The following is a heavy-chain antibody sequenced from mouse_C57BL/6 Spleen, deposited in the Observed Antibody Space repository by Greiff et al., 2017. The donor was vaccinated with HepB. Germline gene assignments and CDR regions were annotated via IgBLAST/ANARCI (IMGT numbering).Heavy chain of an antibody. D-gene: IGHD2-4*01. Sequence: EVQLQQSGAELVRPGASVKLSCTASGFNIKDDYMHWVKQRPEQGLEWIGWIDPENGDTEYATKFQGKATITADTSSNTAYLQLSSLTSEDTAVYYCTTGDYEGGYYFDYWGQGTTLTVSS. V-gene: IGHV14-4*01. CDR2: IDPENGDT. J-gene: IGHJ2*01. CDR3: TTGDYEGGYYFDY. CDR1: GFNIKDDY.